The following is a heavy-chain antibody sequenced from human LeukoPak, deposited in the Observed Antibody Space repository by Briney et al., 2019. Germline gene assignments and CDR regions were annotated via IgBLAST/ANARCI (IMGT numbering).Heavy chain of an antibody. CDR3: ARAPYYYDSSGYYETPTYYFDY. D-gene: IGHD3-22*01. Sequence: PGGSLRLSCAASGFTVSSNYMSWVRQAPGKGLEWVSSISSSSSYIYYADSVKGRFTISRDNAKNSLYLQMNSQRAEDTAVYYCARAPYYYDSSGYYETPTYYFDYWGQGTLVTVSS. V-gene: IGHV3-21*01. CDR2: ISSSSSYI. J-gene: IGHJ4*02. CDR1: GFTVSSNY.